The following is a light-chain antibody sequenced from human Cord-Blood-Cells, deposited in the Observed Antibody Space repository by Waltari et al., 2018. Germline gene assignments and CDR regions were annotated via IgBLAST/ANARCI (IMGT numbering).Light chain of an antibody. Sequence: DIVMTQSPDSLAVSLGDRATINCKSSQSVLYSPNNKNYLAWYQQKPGQPPKLLIYWASTRESGVPDRFSGSGSGTDFTLTISSLQAEDVAVYYCQQYYSTPYTFGQGTKLEIK. CDR2: WAS. V-gene: IGKV4-1*01. J-gene: IGKJ2*01. CDR1: QSVLYSPNNKNY. CDR3: QQYYSTPYT.